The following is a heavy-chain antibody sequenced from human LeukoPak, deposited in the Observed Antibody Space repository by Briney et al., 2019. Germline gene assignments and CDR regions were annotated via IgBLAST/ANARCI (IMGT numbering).Heavy chain of an antibody. CDR2: ISGSGGST. V-gene: IGHV3-23*01. CDR3: AKVPSSWDYYYYYMDV. CDR1: GFTFSSYA. Sequence: GGSLRLSCAASGFTFSSYAMSWVRQAPGKGLEWVSAISGSGGSTYYADSVKGRFTISRDNSKNTLYPQMNSLRAEDTAVYYCAKVPSSWDYYYYYMDVWGKGTTVTVSS. J-gene: IGHJ6*03. D-gene: IGHD6-13*01.